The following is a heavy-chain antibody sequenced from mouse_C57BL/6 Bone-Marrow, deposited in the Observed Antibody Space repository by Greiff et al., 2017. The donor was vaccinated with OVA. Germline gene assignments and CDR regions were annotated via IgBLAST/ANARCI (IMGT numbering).Heavy chain of an antibody. J-gene: IGHJ2*01. Sequence: EVKLQESGPELVKPGASVKIPCKASGYTFTDYNMDWVKQSHGKSLEWIGDINPNNGGTIYNQKFKGKATLTVDKSSSTAYMELRSLTSEDTAVYYCAREVGGYDYDRYFDYWGQGTTLTVSS. CDR2: INPNNGGT. CDR1: GYTFTDYN. V-gene: IGHV1-18*01. CDR3: AREVGGYDYDRYFDY. D-gene: IGHD2-4*01.